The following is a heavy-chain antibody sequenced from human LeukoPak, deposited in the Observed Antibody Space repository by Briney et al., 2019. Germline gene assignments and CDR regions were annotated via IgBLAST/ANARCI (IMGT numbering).Heavy chain of an antibody. D-gene: IGHD3-10*01. J-gene: IGHJ6*03. V-gene: IGHV3-53*05. CDR3: AKDAKAYYYGSGSYYYYYYYYMDV. CDR1: EFIVSANY. Sequence: AGGSLRLSCAASEFIVSANYMSWVRQAPGKGLEWVSLIYSGGSTYYADSVKGRFTISRDNSKNTLYLQMNSLRAEDTAVYYCAKDAKAYYYGSGSYYYYYYYYMDVWGKGTTVTISS. CDR2: IYSGGST.